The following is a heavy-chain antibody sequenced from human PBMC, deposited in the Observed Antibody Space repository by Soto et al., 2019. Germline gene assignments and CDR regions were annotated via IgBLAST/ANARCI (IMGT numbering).Heavy chain of an antibody. V-gene: IGHV1-69*01. CDR1: GGTFSSYA. Sequence: QMQLVQSGAEVKKPGSSVKVSCKASGGTFSSYAISWVRQAPGQGLEWMGGIIPISGTGNYAQKFQGRVTITADESTSAAYMELSSLRSEDTAVYYCARSQGSSTSLEIYYYYYYGMDVWGQGTTVTVSS. D-gene: IGHD2-2*01. CDR3: ARSQGSSTSLEIYYYYYYGMDV. J-gene: IGHJ6*02. CDR2: IIPISGTG.